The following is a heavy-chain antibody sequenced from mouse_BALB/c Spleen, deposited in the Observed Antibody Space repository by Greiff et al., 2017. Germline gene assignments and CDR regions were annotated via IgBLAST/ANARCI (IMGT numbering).Heavy chain of an antibody. CDR1: GFSLTSYG. CDR2: IWAGGST. V-gene: IGHV2-9*02. Sequence: VQLQESGPGLVAPSQSLSITCTVSGFSLTSYGVHWVRQPPGKGLEWLGVIWAGGSTNYNSALMSRLSISKDNSKSQVFLKMNSLQTDDTAMYYCARERNRFFAYWGQGTLVTVSA. CDR3: ARERNRFFAY. J-gene: IGHJ3*01. D-gene: IGHD2-14*01.